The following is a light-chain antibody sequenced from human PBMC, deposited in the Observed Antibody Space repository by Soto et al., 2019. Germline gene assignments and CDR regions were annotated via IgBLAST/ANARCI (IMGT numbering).Light chain of an antibody. J-gene: IGKJ5*01. Sequence: DIQVAQSPSSLSASVVDRFTITFLTSQAINRYLNWYQQTPGRAPKLLIYAASILHSGVPPRFSGSGVGTYFTLTINGLQPEDFTAYYCQQTYDTPITFGQGTRLEI. CDR2: AAS. CDR1: QAINRY. V-gene: IGKV1-39*01. CDR3: QQTYDTPIT.